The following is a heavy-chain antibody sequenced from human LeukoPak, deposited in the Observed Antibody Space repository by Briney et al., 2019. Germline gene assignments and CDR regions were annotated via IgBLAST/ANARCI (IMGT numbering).Heavy chain of an antibody. CDR3: AKDWFDRWRSDYIFYYGMDV. J-gene: IGHJ6*02. CDR2: MSHDGSRK. Sequence: PGGSLRLSCAASGFTFSRFAMHWARQAPGKGLEAVAVMSHDGSRKYYGDSVKGRFSISRDNSENTVFLQMNRLRAEDTAVYFCAKDWFDRWRSDYIFYYGMDVWGQGTTVTVSS. D-gene: IGHD3-22*01. V-gene: IGHV3-30*18. CDR1: GFTFSRFA.